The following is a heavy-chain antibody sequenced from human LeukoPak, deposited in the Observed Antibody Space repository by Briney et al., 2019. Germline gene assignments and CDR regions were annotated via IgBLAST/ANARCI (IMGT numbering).Heavy chain of an antibody. Sequence: GGSLRLSCAASGFTFSSYSMNWVRQAPGKGLEWVAYIARGIGTIHYADSVQGRLTISRDNAKNSLHLQMNSLRAEDTAVYYCTRDPHALDYWGQGTLVTVSS. CDR3: TRDPHALDY. CDR2: IARGIGTI. CDR1: GFTFSSYS. J-gene: IGHJ4*02. V-gene: IGHV3-48*01.